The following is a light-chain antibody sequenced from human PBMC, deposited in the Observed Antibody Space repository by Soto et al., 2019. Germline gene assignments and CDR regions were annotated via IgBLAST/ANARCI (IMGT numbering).Light chain of an antibody. CDR2: SAS. CDR3: QQYNNWPWT. Sequence: EIVLTQSPGTLSLSPGERATLSCRASQSVSSYLAWYQQKRGQAPRLLIYSASTRATGVPARFSGSGSGTEFILTISSLQSEDFAVYYCQQYNNWPWTFGQGTKV. J-gene: IGKJ1*01. V-gene: IGKV3-15*01. CDR1: QSVSSY.